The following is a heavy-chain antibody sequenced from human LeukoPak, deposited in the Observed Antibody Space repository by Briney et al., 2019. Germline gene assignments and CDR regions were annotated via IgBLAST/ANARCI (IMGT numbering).Heavy chain of an antibody. J-gene: IGHJ4*02. CDR1: GFTLSSYA. D-gene: IGHD3-10*01. Sequence: GGSLRLSCAASGFTLSSYAMSWVRQRPGKGLEWVSAISVSGNTYHADSVKGRFTISRDSSKNTLYLQMNSLRAEDAAVYYCTGNYYGSGSYADFDYWGQGTLVTVSS. CDR2: ISVSGNT. V-gene: IGHV3-23*01. CDR3: TGNYYGSGSYADFDY.